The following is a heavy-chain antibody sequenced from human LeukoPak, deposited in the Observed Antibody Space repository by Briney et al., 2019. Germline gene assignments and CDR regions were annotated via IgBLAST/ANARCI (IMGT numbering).Heavy chain of an antibody. CDR3: AKALTRWAFDM. D-gene: IGHD3-16*01. J-gene: IGHJ3*02. V-gene: IGHV3-23*01. Sequence: GGSLRLSCAASGFTFSSYAITWVRQAPGKGLEWVSAVSSNGAKTYYADSVKGRFTVSTDKAKNTLYLQMDSLRAEDTAIYYCAKALTRWAFDMWGQGTMVTVSS. CDR1: GFTFSSYA. CDR2: VSSNGAKT.